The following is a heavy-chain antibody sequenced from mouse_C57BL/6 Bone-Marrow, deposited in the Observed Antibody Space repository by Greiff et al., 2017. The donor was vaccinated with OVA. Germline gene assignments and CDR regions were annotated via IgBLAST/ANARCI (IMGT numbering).Heavy chain of an antibody. V-gene: IGHV6-6*01. D-gene: IGHD2-5*01. CDR2: IRNKANNPAT. J-gene: IGHJ2*01. CDR1: GFTFSDAW. Sequence: EVKVEESGGGLVQPGGSMKLSCAASGFTFSDAWMDWVRQSPEKGLEWVAEIRNKANNPATYYAESVKGRFTISRDDSKSSVYLQMNSLRAEDTGIYYCTYYSNYVYYFDYWGQGTTLTVSS. CDR3: TYYSNYVYYFDY.